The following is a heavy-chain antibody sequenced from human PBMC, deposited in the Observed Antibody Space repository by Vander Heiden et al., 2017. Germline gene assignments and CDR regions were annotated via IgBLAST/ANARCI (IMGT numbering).Heavy chain of an antibody. CDR2: IDPSDSYT. CDR1: GYTFRTYW. CDR3: ARLSANYYGTDWHFDL. Sequence: DVQLVPSGAEVKKPGESLTIPCKGSGYTFRTYWINWVRQRTGKGLEWLGRIDPSDSYTNYSPSFQGHVTISVDNSISTAYLQWGSLKASDSGMYFCARLSANYYGTDWHFDLWGRGTLVTVSS. V-gene: IGHV5-10-1*03. J-gene: IGHJ2*01. D-gene: IGHD1-26*01.